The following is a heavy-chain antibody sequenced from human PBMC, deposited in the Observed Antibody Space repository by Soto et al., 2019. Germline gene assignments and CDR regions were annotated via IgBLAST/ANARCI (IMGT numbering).Heavy chain of an antibody. CDR3: ARSPNIVATIPGEFDY. CDR1: GYTFTGYY. V-gene: IGHV1-2*04. D-gene: IGHD5-12*01. J-gene: IGHJ4*02. CDR2: INPNSGGT. Sequence: QVQLVQSGAEVKKPGASVKVSCKASGYTFTGYYMHWVRQAPGQGLEWMGWINPNSGGTNYAQKFQGWVTMTRDTPSSTAYMELSRLRSDDTAVYYCARSPNIVATIPGEFDYWGQGTLVTVSS.